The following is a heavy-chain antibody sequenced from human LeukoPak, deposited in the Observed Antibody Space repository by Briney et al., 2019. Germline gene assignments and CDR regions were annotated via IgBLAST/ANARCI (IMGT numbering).Heavy chain of an antibody. CDR2: VYDSGSA. CDR1: GASISSSY. CDR3: AGRTRGTYYIDS. J-gene: IGHJ4*02. D-gene: IGHD1-26*01. V-gene: IGHV4-4*07. Sequence: SETLSLTCTISGASISSSYWSWIRQPAGKGLEWIGRVYDSGSAYYNPSLKSRVTMSLDTSNNQFFLKLNSVTAADTAVYYCAGRTRGTYYIDSWGQGTLVTVSS.